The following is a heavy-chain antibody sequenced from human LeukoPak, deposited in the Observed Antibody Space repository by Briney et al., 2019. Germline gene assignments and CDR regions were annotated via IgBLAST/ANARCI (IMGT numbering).Heavy chain of an antibody. D-gene: IGHD3-10*02. Sequence: GGSLRLSCAASGFTFSSYWMHWVRQAPGKGLVWLSRVNGDGNITTYAYSVRGRFTISRDNAKNTLYLQMNSLRAEDTAVYYCARRGLVPAFDIWGQGTMVSVTS. V-gene: IGHV3-74*01. J-gene: IGHJ3*02. CDR3: ARRGLVPAFDI. CDR2: VNGDGNIT. CDR1: GFTFSSYW.